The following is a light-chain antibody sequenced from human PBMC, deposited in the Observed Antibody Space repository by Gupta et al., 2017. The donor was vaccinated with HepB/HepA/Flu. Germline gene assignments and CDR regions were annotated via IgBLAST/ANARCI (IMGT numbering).Light chain of an antibody. CDR3: QQYYSIPWT. CDR1: QSVSYSSTNKNY. J-gene: IGKJ1*01. Sequence: DTVMSQSPVSLPVLRRERATINSKSSQSVSYSSTNKNYLNWYQQKPGQPPKLLIYWASTRQSGVPDRFSGSVSGTDFTLTISSLQAEDVAVYYCQQYYSIPWTFGQGTKVEIK. V-gene: IGKV4-1*01. CDR2: WAS.